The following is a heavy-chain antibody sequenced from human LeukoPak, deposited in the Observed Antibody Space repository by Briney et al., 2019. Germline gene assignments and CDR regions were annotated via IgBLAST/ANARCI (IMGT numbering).Heavy chain of an antibody. V-gene: IGHV3-7*01. J-gene: IGHJ5*02. D-gene: IGHD2-2*01. Sequence: GGSLRLSCAASGFTFSGYWMSWVRQAPGKGLEWVANIKQDGSEKYYADSVKGRFTISRDNTKNSLYLQRNSRRAEDTAVYYCARDDCSIISGYHNWFDPWGQRTLFTVSS. CDR3: ARDDCSIISGYHNWFDP. CDR2: IKQDGSEK. CDR1: GFTFSGYW.